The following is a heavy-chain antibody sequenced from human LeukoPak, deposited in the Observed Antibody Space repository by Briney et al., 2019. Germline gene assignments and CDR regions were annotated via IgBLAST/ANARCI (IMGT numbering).Heavy chain of an antibody. D-gene: IGHD6-6*01. J-gene: IGHJ5*02. CDR3: ARLSWGSSSGWFDP. CDR2: ISGSGGST. CDR1: GFTFSSYA. V-gene: IGHV3-23*01. Sequence: GGSLRLSCAASGFTFSSYAMSWVRQAPGKGLEWVSAISGSGGSTYYADSVKGRFTISRDNSKNTLYLQMNSLRVEDTAVYYCARLSWGSSSGWFDPWGQGTLVTVSS.